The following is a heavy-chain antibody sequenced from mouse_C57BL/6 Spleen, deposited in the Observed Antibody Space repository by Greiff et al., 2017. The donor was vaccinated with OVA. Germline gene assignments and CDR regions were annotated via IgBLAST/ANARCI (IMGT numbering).Heavy chain of an antibody. V-gene: IGHV5-17*01. CDR3: ARGLYYYFDY. CDR1: GFTFSDYG. CDR2: ISSGSSTI. J-gene: IGHJ2*01. D-gene: IGHD3-1*01. Sequence: EVHLVESGGGLVKPGGSLKLSCAASGFTFSDYGMHWVRQAPEKGLEWVAYISSGSSTIYYADTVKGRFTISRDNAKNTLFLQMTSLRSEDTAMYYCARGLYYYFDYWGQGTTLTVSS.